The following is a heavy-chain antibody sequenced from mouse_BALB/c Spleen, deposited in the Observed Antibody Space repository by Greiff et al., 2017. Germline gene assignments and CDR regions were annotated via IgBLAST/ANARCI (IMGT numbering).Heavy chain of an antibody. CDR3: ARDKGWDVYWYFDV. D-gene: IGHD4-1*01. J-gene: IGHJ1*01. V-gene: IGHV5-4*02. CDR2: ISDGGSYT. Sequence: EVMLVESGGGLVKPGGSLKLSCAASGFTFSDYYMYWVRQTPEKRLEWVATISDGGSYTYYPDSVKGRFTISRDNAKNNLYLQMSSLKSEDTAMYYCARDKGWDVYWYFDVWGAGTTVTVSS. CDR1: GFTFSDYY.